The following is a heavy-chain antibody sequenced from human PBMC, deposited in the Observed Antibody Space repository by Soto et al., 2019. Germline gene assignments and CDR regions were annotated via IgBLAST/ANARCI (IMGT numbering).Heavy chain of an antibody. J-gene: IGHJ4*02. CDR2: VIPMLRMS. D-gene: IGHD3-10*01. CDR1: GDTFNFYT. V-gene: IGHV1-69*02. CDR3: ATKYGSGSTHFDY. Sequence: QVQLVQSGAEVRKPGSSVKVSCTASGDTFNFYTISWVRQAPGQGLEWMGRVIPMLRMSNYANKFQGRATIRADKSTSTAYMALSSRGSDDTAVYSWATKYGSGSTHFDYWGQGTLVTVS.